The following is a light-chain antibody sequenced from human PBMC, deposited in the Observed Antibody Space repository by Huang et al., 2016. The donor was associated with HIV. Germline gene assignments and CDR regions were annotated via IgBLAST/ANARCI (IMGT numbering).Light chain of an antibody. J-gene: IGKJ2*01. Sequence: EIVMTQSPATLSVSPGERATLSCRASQRVSSNLAWYQQKPGQAPRLLIYGASTRATGIPARFSGSGSGTEFTLTISSLQSEDFAVYYCQQYNNGYTFGQGTKLEIK. CDR1: QRVSSN. CDR3: QQYNNGYT. CDR2: GAS. V-gene: IGKV3-15*01.